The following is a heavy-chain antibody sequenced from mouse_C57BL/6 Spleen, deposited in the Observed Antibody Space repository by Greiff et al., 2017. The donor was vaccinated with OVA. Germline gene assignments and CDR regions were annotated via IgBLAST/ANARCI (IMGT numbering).Heavy chain of an antibody. D-gene: IGHD1-1*01. CDR2: ISPRSGNT. CDR3: ASTTVVAIDY. V-gene: IGHV1-81*01. Sequence: QVQLQQSGAELARPGASVKLSCKASGYTFTSYGISWVKQRTGQGLGWIGEISPRSGNTYYNEKFKGKATLTADKSSSTAYMELRSLTSEDSAVYFCASTTVVAIDYWGQGTTLTVSS. J-gene: IGHJ2*01. CDR1: GYTFTSYG.